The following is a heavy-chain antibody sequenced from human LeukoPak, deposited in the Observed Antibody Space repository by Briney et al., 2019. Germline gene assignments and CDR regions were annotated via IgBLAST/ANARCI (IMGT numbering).Heavy chain of an antibody. J-gene: IGHJ5*02. Sequence: GGSLRLSCAASGFTFSSYSMNWVRQAPGKGLEWVSSISSSSSYIYYADSVKGRFTISRDNAKNSLYLQMNSLRAEDTAVYYCAKDGYYYDSSGHTGWFDPWGQGTLVTVSS. CDR3: AKDGYYYDSSGHTGWFDP. V-gene: IGHV3-21*01. CDR1: GFTFSSYS. CDR2: ISSSSSYI. D-gene: IGHD3-22*01.